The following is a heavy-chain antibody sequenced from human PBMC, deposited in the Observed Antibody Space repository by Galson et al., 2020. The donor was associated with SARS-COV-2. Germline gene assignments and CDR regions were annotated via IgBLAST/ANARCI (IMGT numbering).Heavy chain of an antibody. Sequence: GGSLRLSCAASGFTFSSYAMHWVRQAPGKGLEWVAVISYDGSNKYYADSVKGRFTISRDNSKNTLYLQMNSLRAEDTAVYYCARKSSKWRPSIAARATVDYWGQGTLVTVSS. CDR3: ARKSSKWRPSIAARATVDY. CDR1: GFTFSSYA. D-gene: IGHD6-6*01. CDR2: ISYDGSNK. J-gene: IGHJ4*02. V-gene: IGHV3-30-3*01.